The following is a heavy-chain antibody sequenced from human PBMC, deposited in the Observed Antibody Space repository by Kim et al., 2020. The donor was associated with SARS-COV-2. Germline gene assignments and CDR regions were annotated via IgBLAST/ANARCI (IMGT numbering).Heavy chain of an antibody. CDR1: GFTFSSYS. V-gene: IGHV3-21*01. D-gene: IGHD3-3*01. CDR2: ISSSSSYI. Sequence: GGSLRLSCAASGFTFSSYSMNWVRQAPGKGLEWVSSISSSSSYIYYADSVKGRFTISRDNAKNSLYLQMNSLRAEDTAVYYCARESAQFWSGYPEGVWGQGTTVTVSS. J-gene: IGHJ6*02. CDR3: ARESAQFWSGYPEGV.